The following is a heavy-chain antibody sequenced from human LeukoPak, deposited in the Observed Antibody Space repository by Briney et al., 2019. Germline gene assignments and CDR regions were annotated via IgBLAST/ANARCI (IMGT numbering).Heavy chain of an antibody. CDR2: INSDGSST. J-gene: IGHJ2*01. Sequence: GWSLRLSCAASGFAFSSDWMHWVRQAPGKGLVWVSRINSDGSSTTYADSVKGRFAISRDNAKNTLYLQMNSLRAEDTALYYCASRWWYFDLWGRGTLVTVSS. CDR1: GFAFSSDW. V-gene: IGHV3-74*03. D-gene: IGHD6-13*01. CDR3: ASRWWYFDL.